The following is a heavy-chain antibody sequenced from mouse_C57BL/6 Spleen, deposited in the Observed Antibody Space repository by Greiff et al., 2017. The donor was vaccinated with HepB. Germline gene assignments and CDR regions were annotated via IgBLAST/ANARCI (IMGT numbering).Heavy chain of an antibody. D-gene: IGHD1-1*01. Sequence: QVQLQQSGAELVKPGASVKISCKASGYAFSSYWMNWVKQRPGKGLEWIGQIYPGDGDTNYNGKFKGKATLTADKSSSTAYMQLSSLTSEDSAVYVCARVEVDYHGSSHWYFDVWGTGTTVTVSS. CDR3: ARVEVDYHGSSHWYFDV. V-gene: IGHV1-80*01. CDR1: GYAFSSYW. CDR2: IYPGDGDT. J-gene: IGHJ1*03.